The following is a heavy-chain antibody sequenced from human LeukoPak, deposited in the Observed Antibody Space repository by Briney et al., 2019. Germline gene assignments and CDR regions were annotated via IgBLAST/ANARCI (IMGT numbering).Heavy chain of an antibody. CDR1: GFTFSSYG. Sequence: GGSQRLSCAASGFTFSSYGMHWVRQAPGKGLEWVAFIRYDGSNKYYADSVKGRFTISRNNSKNTLYLQMNSLRAEDTAVYYCAKAAVGGTYYYYYMDVWGKGTTVTVSS. J-gene: IGHJ6*03. CDR2: IRYDGSNK. CDR3: AKAAVGGTYYYYYMDV. V-gene: IGHV3-30*02. D-gene: IGHD1-26*01.